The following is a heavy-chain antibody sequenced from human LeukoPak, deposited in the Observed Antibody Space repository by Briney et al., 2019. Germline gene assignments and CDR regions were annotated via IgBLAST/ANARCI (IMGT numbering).Heavy chain of an antibody. J-gene: IGHJ4*02. D-gene: IGHD6-13*01. CDR3: AREESGYSSSWGDY. CDR1: GGTFSSYA. Sequence: GASVKVSCKASGGTFSSYAISWVRQAPGQGLEWMGGIIPIFGTANYAQKFQGRVTITADESTSTDYMGLSSLRSEDTAVYYCAREESGYSSSWGDYWGKGTLVTVSS. CDR2: IIPIFGTA. V-gene: IGHV1-69*13.